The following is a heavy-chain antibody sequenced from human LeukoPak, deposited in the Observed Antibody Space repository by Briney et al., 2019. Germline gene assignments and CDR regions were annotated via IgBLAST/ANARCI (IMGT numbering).Heavy chain of an antibody. CDR1: GGTFSSYA. D-gene: IGHD5-18*01. Sequence: GASVKVSCKASGGTFSSYAISWVRQAPGQGLEWMGGIIPIFGTANYAQKFQGRVTITADKSTSTAYMELSSLRSEDTAVYYCARRYTAMGRWANYFDYWGQGTLVTVSS. CDR2: IIPIFGTA. V-gene: IGHV1-69*06. CDR3: ARRYTAMGRWANYFDY. J-gene: IGHJ4*02.